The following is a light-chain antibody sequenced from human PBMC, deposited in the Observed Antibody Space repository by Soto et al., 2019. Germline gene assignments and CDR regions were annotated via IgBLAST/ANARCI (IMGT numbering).Light chain of an antibody. Sequence: IQLTQSASSLSASVGDRVTITCRASQGMSSYLAWYQQKPGKAPKLLIYAASTLQSGVPSRFSGSGSGTDFTLTISILQPEDFATYYCQQLNSYPLFTFGPGTKVDIK. CDR2: AAS. CDR1: QGMSSY. CDR3: QQLNSYPLFT. J-gene: IGKJ3*01. V-gene: IGKV1-9*01.